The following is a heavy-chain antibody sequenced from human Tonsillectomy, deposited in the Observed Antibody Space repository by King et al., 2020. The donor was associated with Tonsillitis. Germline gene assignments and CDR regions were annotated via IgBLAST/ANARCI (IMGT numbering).Heavy chain of an antibody. D-gene: IGHD3-10*01. V-gene: IGHV4-34*01. CDR2: INHSGNT. CDR3: ARTNPVRRYWYFDL. J-gene: IGHJ2*01. CDR1: GGSFSGYY. Sequence: VQLQQWGAGLLKPSETLSLTCAVYGGSFSGYYWTWIRQPPGKGLEWIGEINHSGNTNYNPSPKRRVTISVDTSKNQFSLKLSSVTAADTAVYYCARTNPVRRYWYFDLWGRGTPVTVSS.